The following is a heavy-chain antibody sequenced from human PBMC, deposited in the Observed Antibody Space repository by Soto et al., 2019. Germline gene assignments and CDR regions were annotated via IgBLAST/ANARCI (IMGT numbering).Heavy chain of an antibody. D-gene: IGHD1-26*01. J-gene: IGHJ4*02. CDR2: ISASGGST. CDR1: GFTLSSYA. CDR3: AKGQNSGTYRFYFDY. Sequence: XGSLRLSCAASGFTLSSYAMSWVRQAPGKGPEWVSGISASGGSTSYADSVKGRFTISRDNSKNTLYLQMNSLRADDTAVYHCAKGQNSGTYRFYFDYWGQGALVTVSS. V-gene: IGHV3-23*01.